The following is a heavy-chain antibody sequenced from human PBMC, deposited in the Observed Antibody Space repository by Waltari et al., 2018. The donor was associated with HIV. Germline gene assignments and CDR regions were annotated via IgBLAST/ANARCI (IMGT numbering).Heavy chain of an antibody. V-gene: IGHV1-69*08. CDR2: IIPILGIA. J-gene: IGHJ6*02. CDR3: ARDPEVMTTVTPSQDV. Sequence: QVQLVQSGAEVKKPGSSVKVSCKASGGTFSSYTISWVRQAPGQGLEWMGRIIPILGIANYAQKFQGRVTITADKSTSTAYMELSSLRSEDTAVYYCARDPEVMTTVTPSQDVWGQGTTVTVSS. CDR1: GGTFSSYT. D-gene: IGHD4-17*01.